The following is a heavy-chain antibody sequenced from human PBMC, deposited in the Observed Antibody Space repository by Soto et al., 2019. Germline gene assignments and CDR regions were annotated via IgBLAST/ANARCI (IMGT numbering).Heavy chain of an antibody. Sequence: EVQLVESGGGLIQPGGSLRLSCAASGFTVSSNYMSWVRQAPGKGLEWVSVIYSGGSTYYADSVKGRFTISRDNSKNTLYLQMNSLRAEDTAVYYCARDRVESGYPEYFQYWGQGTLVPVSS. J-gene: IGHJ1*01. V-gene: IGHV3-53*01. D-gene: IGHD3-22*01. CDR2: IYSGGST. CDR1: GFTVSSNY. CDR3: ARDRVESGYPEYFQY.